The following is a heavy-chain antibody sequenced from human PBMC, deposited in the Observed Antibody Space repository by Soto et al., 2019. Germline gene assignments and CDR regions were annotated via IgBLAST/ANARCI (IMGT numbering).Heavy chain of an antibody. Sequence: PSETLSLTCTVSGDSVSKYYWNWIRQPAGKGLEWIGRIYTTRSPNYNPSLKSRVTMSVDTSKNQFSLKLNLSSVTAADTAVYYCARSPAYGDYANLDTWGKGTLVTVS. CDR3: ARSPAYGDYANLDT. D-gene: IGHD4-17*01. J-gene: IGHJ5*02. CDR1: GDSVSKYY. V-gene: IGHV4-4*07. CDR2: IYTTRSP.